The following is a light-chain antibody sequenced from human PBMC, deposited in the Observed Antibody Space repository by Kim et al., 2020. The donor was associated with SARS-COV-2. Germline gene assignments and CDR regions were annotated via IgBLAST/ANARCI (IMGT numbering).Light chain of an antibody. J-gene: IGLJ3*02. CDR3: QAWDSSNWV. CDR1: KLGDKY. CDR2: QDS. Sequence: VAPGQTASSTCTGNKLGDKYACWYQQKPGQSPVLVIYQDSKRPSGIPVRFSGSSSGNTATLTISGAQAMDEADYYCQAWDSSNWVFGGGTQLTVL. V-gene: IGLV3-1*01.